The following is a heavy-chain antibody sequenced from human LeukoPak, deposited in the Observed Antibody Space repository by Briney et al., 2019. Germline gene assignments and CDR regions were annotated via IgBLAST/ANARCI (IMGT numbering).Heavy chain of an antibody. V-gene: IGHV1-69*05. D-gene: IGHD3-3*01. CDR2: IIPIFGTA. CDR3: ARGHGGYDFWSGYRLDY. J-gene: IGHJ4*02. CDR1: GGTFSSYA. Sequence: ASVKVSCKASGGTFSSYAISWVRQAPGQGLEWMGGIIPIFGTANYAQKFQGRVTITTDESTSTAYMELSSLRSEDTAVYYCARGHGGYDFWSGYRLDYWGQGTLVTVSS.